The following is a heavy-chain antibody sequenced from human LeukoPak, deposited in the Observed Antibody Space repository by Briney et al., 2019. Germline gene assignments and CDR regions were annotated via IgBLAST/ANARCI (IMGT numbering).Heavy chain of an antibody. CDR2: INHSGST. V-gene: IGHV4-34*01. D-gene: IGHD2-15*01. Sequence: SETPSLTCAVYGGSFSGYYWSWIRQPPGKGLEWIGEINHSGSTNYNPSLKSRVTISVDTSKNQFSLKLSSVTAADTAAYYCARDQPRYCSGGSCYSKQDYWGQGTLVTVSS. CDR3: ARDQPRYCSGGSCYSKQDY. J-gene: IGHJ4*02. CDR1: GGSFSGYY.